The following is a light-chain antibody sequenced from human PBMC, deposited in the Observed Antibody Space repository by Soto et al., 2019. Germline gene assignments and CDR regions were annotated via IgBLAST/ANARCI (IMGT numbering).Light chain of an antibody. V-gene: IGLV2-14*01. CDR1: SSDVGGYNY. CDR3: SSFTRSNTWV. J-gene: IGLJ3*02. CDR2: EVT. Sequence: QSALTQAASVSGSPGQSITISCIGTSSDVGGYNYVSWLQHHPGKAPKLMIFEVTNRPSGVSNRFSGSKSGNTASLTISGLQAEDEADYYCSSFTRSNTWVFGGGTKLTVL.